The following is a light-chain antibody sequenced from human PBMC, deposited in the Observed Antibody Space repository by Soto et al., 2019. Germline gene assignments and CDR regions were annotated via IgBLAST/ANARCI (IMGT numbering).Light chain of an antibody. Sequence: EIPMTQSPDTLSVSPGESATLSCWASQNIGTDLAWYQQRPGQTPRLLIYHASIRATGVAARFSGSGSGSEFPLTISRLQSEDFAVYYWLQYRHWRTFGQGTKVE. V-gene: IGKV3-15*01. CDR1: QNIGTD. J-gene: IGKJ1*01. CDR3: LQYRHWRT. CDR2: HAS.